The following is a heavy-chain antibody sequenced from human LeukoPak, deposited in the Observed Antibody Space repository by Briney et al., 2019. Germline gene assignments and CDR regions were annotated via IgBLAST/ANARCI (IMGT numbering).Heavy chain of an antibody. V-gene: IGHV4-39*01. Sequence: SETLSLTCTVSGGSISSSSYYWGWIRQPPGKELEWIGNVYYSGSTYYNPSLKSRVTISVDTSKNQFSLKLSSVTAADTAVYYCARLLYGSGSYSNIFDSWGQGTLVTVSS. CDR2: VYYSGST. D-gene: IGHD3-10*01. CDR1: GGSISSSSYY. CDR3: ARLLYGSGSYSNIFDS. J-gene: IGHJ4*02.